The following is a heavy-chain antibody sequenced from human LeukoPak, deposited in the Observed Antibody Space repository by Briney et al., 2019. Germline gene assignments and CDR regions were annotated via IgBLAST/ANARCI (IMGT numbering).Heavy chain of an antibody. V-gene: IGHV3-64D*06. J-gene: IGHJ4*02. CDR1: GFTFSSFA. D-gene: IGHD2-2*01. CDR3: VKGYCSSTSCRLDY. CDR2: VSGNGVST. Sequence: GGSLRLSCSASGFTFSSFAFHWVRQAPGKGLEYVSAVSGNGVSTYHADSVKGRFTISRDNSKNTVYLQMTRLRAEDTAVYYCVKGYCSSTSCRLDYWGQGTLVTVSS.